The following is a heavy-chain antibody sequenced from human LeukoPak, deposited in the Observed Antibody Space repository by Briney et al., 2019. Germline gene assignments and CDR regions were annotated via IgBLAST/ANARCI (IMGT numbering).Heavy chain of an antibody. CDR2: ISSSSSYI. Sequence: GGSLRLSCAASGFIFSTYSMNWVRQAPGRGLEWVSSISSSSSYIYYADSVKGRFTISRDNAKNSLYLQMNSLRAEDTAVYYCARDSLWFGELSPFDYWGQGTLVTVSS. CDR3: ARDSLWFGELSPFDY. CDR1: GFIFSTYS. J-gene: IGHJ4*02. D-gene: IGHD3-10*01. V-gene: IGHV3-21*01.